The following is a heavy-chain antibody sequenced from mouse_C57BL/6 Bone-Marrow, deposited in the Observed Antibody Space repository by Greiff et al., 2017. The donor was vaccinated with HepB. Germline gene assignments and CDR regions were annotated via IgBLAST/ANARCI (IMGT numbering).Heavy chain of an antibody. Sequence: QVQLQQSGSELRSPGSSVKLSCKDFDSEVFPIAYMSWVRQKPGHGFEWIGGILPSIGRTIYGEKFEDKATLDADTLSNTAYLELNSLTSEDSAIYYCARAGDYDASGFAYWGQGTLVTVSA. CDR2: ILPSIGRT. CDR3: ARAGDYDASGFAY. J-gene: IGHJ3*01. CDR1: DSEVFPIAY. D-gene: IGHD2-4*01. V-gene: IGHV15-2*01.